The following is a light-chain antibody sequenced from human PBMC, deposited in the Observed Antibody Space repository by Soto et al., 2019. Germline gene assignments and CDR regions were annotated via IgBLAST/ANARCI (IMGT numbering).Light chain of an antibody. CDR3: CSYAGSDNMV. V-gene: IGLV2-8*01. Sequence: SVLTQPPSASGSPGQSVTISCTGTSSDVGGYNYVSWYQQHPGKAPKLMIYEVTKRPSGVPDRFSGSKSGNTASLTVSGLQAEDEADYYCCSYAGSDNMVFGGGTKLTVL. J-gene: IGLJ2*01. CDR1: SSDVGGYNY. CDR2: EVT.